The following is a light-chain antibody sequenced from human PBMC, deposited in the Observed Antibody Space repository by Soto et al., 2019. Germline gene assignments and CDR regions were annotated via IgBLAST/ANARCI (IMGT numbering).Light chain of an antibody. CDR2: DVT. CDR3: CSYAGSPFV. J-gene: IGLJ1*01. Sequence: QSVLAQPASVSGSPGQSITISCTGTSSDIGAYTLVSWYQQHPGKAPKIIIYDVTQRPSGISNRSSGSKSGNTASLTISGLQAEDEADYYCCSYAGSPFVFGTGTKVTVL. V-gene: IGLV2-23*02. CDR1: SSDIGAYTL.